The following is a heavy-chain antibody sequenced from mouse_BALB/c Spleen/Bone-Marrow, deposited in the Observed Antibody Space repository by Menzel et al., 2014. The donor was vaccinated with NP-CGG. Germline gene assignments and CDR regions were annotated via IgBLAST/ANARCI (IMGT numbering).Heavy chain of an antibody. CDR1: GYSFIGYF. V-gene: IGHV1-20*02. Sequence: VQLQQPGPEMVKPGASVKISCKASGYSFIGYFINWVMQSHGKSLEWIGRINPYNSDSVYNQKFRGKATLTVDKSSSTAHMELRSLSSEDSAVYYCSRGGGYWGQGTTLTVSS. CDR2: INPYNSDS. J-gene: IGHJ2*01. CDR3: SRGGGY.